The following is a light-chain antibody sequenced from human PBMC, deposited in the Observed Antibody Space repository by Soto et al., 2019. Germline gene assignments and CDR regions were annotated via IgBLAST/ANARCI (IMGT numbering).Light chain of an antibody. V-gene: IGKV1-39*01. CDR3: QQSFIPPFT. CDR1: QTLDTY. CDR2: AAS. Sequence: IEMSQDRCARSASGGDRVTIHYRVSQTLDTYLNWFQHRPGHGPNLLIFAASKLQTGVPSRFRGCGSGTEFTLTISRLQPEDFATYYCQQSFIPPFTCSGGTKVDIK. J-gene: IGKJ4*02.